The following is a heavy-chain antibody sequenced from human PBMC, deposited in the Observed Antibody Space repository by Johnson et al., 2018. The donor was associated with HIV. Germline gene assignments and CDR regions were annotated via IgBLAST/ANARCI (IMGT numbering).Heavy chain of an antibody. V-gene: IGHV3-30*02. CDR1: GFTFSNYG. Sequence: QVQLVESGGGVVQPGGSLRLSCAASGFTFSNYGMHWVRQAPGKGLEWVAFIRYDGSNKYYGDSVKGRFTISRDNSNNPLYLQMNNLTSEDTAVYYCAKSVVVVLVGDNDDAFDIWGQGTMVTVSS. J-gene: IGHJ3*02. CDR2: IRYDGSNK. D-gene: IGHD2-21*01. CDR3: AKSVVVVLVGDNDDAFDI.